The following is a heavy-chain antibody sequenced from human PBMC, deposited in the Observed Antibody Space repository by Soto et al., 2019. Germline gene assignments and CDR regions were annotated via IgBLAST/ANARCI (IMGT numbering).Heavy chain of an antibody. V-gene: IGHV1-69*01. CDR3: SRRGYSYGLPSHAYYYGMDV. CDR1: GGTFSSYA. J-gene: IGHJ6*02. D-gene: IGHD5-18*01. CDR2: IIPIFGTA. Sequence: SVKVSCKASGGTFSSYAISWVRQAPGQGXXWLGGIIPIFGTANYAQKFQGRVTITADESTSTAFMELSSLRSEDTAVYYCSRRGYSYGLPSHAYYYGMDVWDQGTTVTVSS.